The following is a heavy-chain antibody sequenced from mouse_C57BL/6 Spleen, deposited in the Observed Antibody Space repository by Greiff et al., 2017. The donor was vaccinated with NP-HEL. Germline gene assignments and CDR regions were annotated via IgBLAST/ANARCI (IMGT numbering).Heavy chain of an antibody. CDR2: IDPSDSYT. Sequence: QVQLQQPGAELVMPGASVKLSCKASGYTFTSYWMHWVKQRPGQGLEWIGEIDPSDSYTNYNQKFKGKSTLTVDKSSSTAYMQLSSLTSEDSAVYYCARGSNYEGFAYWGQGTLVTVSA. V-gene: IGHV1-69*01. CDR1: GYTFTSYW. D-gene: IGHD2-5*01. CDR3: ARGSNYEGFAY. J-gene: IGHJ3*01.